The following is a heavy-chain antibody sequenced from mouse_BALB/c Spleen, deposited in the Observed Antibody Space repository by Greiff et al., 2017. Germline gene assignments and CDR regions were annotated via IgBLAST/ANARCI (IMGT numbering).Heavy chain of an antibody. D-gene: IGHD1-1*01. CDR3: ALITTVVATDYAMDY. CDR2: IDPENGNT. CDR1: GFNIKDYY. V-gene: IGHV14-1*02. J-gene: IGHJ4*01. Sequence: EVKVEESGAELVRPGALVKLSCKASGFNIKDYYMHWVKQRPEQGLEWIGWIDPENGNTIYDPKFQGKASITADTSSNTAYLQLSSLTSEDTAVYYCALITTVVATDYAMDYWGQGTSVTVSS.